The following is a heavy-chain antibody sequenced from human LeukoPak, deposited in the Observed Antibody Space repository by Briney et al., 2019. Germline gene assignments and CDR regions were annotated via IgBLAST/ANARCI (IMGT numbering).Heavy chain of an antibody. D-gene: IGHD2-8*02. Sequence: GGSLRLSCAASGFTFRDYWMSWVRQSPGKGLEWVANIKEDGSQKYDVDSVRGRFTISRDNAKNSLFLQMDSLRAEDTAVYYCAKDSRFCTGYDCRGDAFDSWVQGTMVTVTS. CDR2: IKEDGSQK. CDR1: GFTFRDYW. J-gene: IGHJ3*02. CDR3: AKDSRFCTGYDCRGDAFDS. V-gene: IGHV3-7*01.